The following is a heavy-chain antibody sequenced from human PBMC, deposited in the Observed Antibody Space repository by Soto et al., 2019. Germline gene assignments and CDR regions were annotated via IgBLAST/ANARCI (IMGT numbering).Heavy chain of an antibody. CDR3: ARLVYGYNDYYYGMDV. CDR2: IYPGDSDT. Sequence: GESLKISCKGSGYSFTSYWIGWVRQMPGKGLEWMGIIYPGDSDTRYSPSFQGQVTISADKSISTAYLQWSSLKASDTAMYYCARLVYGYNDYYYGMDVWGQGTTVTVSS. J-gene: IGHJ6*02. D-gene: IGHD5-12*01. CDR1: GYSFTSYW. V-gene: IGHV5-51*01.